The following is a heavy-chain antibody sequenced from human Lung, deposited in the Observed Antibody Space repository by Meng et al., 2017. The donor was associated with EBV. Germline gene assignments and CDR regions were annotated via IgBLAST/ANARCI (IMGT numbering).Heavy chain of an antibody. V-gene: IGHV1-3*01. CDR2: INAGNGNT. CDR3: ARAGYDSSGYYPQPFAS. D-gene: IGHD3-22*01. J-gene: IGHJ1*01. Sequence: QVQLVQSGAEVXXXXXSVKVSXXXSGYTLTSYAMHWVRQAPGQRLEWMGWINAGNGNTKYSQRFQGRVTITRDTSASTAYMELSSLRSEDTTVYYCARAGYDSSGYYPQPFASWGQGPLFPFS. CDR1: GYTLTSYA.